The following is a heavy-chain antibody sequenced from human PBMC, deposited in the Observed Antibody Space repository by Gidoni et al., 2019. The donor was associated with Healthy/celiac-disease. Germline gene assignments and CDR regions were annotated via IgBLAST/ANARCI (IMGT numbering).Heavy chain of an antibody. D-gene: IGHD6-19*01. CDR3: AKVLYSSGWPDTFDY. CDR2: ISWNSGSI. J-gene: IGHJ4*02. V-gene: IGHV3-9*01. Sequence: EVQLVESGGGLVQPGRSLSLSCAASGFTFDDYAMHWVRQAPGKGLEWVSGISWNSGSIGYADSVKGRFTISRDNAKNSLYLQMNSLRAEDTALYYCAKVLYSSGWPDTFDYWGQGTLVTVSS. CDR1: GFTFDDYA.